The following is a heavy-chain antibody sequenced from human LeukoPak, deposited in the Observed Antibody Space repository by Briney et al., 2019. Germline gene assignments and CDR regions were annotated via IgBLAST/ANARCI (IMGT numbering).Heavy chain of an antibody. V-gene: IGHV4-61*02. CDR3: ARGLVRGVISVYYFDY. Sequence: TLSLTCIVSGGSISSGSYYWSWIRQPAGKGLEWIGRVFTSGSTDYNPSFKSRVTISVDTSKKQVSLRLSSVTAADTAVYYCARGLVRGVISVYYFDYWGQGTLVTVSS. CDR1: GGSISSGSYY. CDR2: VFTSGST. J-gene: IGHJ4*02. D-gene: IGHD3-10*01.